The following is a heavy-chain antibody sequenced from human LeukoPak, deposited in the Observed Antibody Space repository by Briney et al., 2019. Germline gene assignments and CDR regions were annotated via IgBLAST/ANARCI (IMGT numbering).Heavy chain of an antibody. J-gene: IGHJ3*02. CDR2: IYYSGST. Sequence: PSQTLSRTYTVSGGSISSGDYYWRWIRQPPGRGLEWIVYIYYSGSTYYNQSLKSRVTISVDTSKNQFSLKLSSVTAADTAVYYCARVEGIVVVVAATPIHHAFDIWGQGTMVTVSS. CDR3: ARVEGIVVVVAATPIHHAFDI. CDR1: GGSISSGDYY. D-gene: IGHD2-15*01. V-gene: IGHV4-30-4*01.